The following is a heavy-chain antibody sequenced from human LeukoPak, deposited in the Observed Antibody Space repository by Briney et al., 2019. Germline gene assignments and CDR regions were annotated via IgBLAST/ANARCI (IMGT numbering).Heavy chain of an antibody. Sequence: SETLSLTXTVSGGSISSSSYYWGWIRQPPGKGLEWIGSIYYSGSTYYNPSLKSRVTISVDTSKNQFSLKLSSVTAADTPVYYCARHRLDYYGSGSSPLYYYYMDVWGKGTTVTVSS. CDR1: GGSISSSSYY. D-gene: IGHD3-10*01. J-gene: IGHJ6*03. CDR2: IYYSGST. V-gene: IGHV4-39*01. CDR3: ARHRLDYYGSGSSPLYYYYMDV.